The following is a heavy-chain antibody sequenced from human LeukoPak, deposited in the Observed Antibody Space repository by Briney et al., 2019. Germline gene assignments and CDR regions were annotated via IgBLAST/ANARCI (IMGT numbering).Heavy chain of an antibody. J-gene: IGHJ4*02. D-gene: IGHD6-19*01. CDR2: IYTSGST. Sequence: SETLSLTCTVSSGYISSGAYYWSWIRQPAGKGLEWIGRIYTSGSTNYNPSLKSRFTISVDTSKNQFSLKLSSVTAADTAVYYCAKAWVAVAGKVYFDYWGQGTLVTVSS. CDR3: AKAWVAVAGKVYFDY. V-gene: IGHV4-61*02. CDR1: SGYISSGAYY.